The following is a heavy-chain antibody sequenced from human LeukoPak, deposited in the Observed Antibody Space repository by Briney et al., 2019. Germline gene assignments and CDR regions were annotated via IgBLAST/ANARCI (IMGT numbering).Heavy chain of an antibody. D-gene: IGHD4-23*01. V-gene: IGHV1-8*01. CDR1: AYTFTSYD. J-gene: IGHJ5*02. CDR2: MNPNSGST. Sequence: GASVKVSCKASAYTFTSYDINWVRQAAGQGLEWLGWMNPNSGSTGYAQKFQGRVTLTRDTSISTAYMELSSLRSEDTAVYYCARDYGGNSGWFDPWGQGTLVTVSS. CDR3: ARDYGGNSGWFDP.